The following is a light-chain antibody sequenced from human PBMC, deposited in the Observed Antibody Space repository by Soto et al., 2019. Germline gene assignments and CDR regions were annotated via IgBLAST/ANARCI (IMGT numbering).Light chain of an antibody. Sequence: ILLTQSPCTLALSPGERATLSCRASQSVSSSYLAWYQQKPGQAPRLLIYGASSRATGIPERFSGSGSGTGFTLTISSLQSEDFEVYYCQHYNTWPRTFGQGTKVDIK. CDR2: GAS. V-gene: IGKV3-20*01. CDR3: QHYNTWPRT. J-gene: IGKJ1*01. CDR1: QSVSSSY.